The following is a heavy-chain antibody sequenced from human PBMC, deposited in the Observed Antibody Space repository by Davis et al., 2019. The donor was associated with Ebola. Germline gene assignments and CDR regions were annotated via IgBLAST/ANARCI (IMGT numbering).Heavy chain of an antibody. CDR2: SYSNGAT. V-gene: IGHV4-59*08. D-gene: IGHD2-15*01. CDR3: AIGGEEDWFDP. Sequence: PSETLSLTCTVSGVPMEGYYWNWIRQTPEKGLEWIGYSYSNGATNYNPSVKSRVTISVDRSKRQISLELRSLTVADTAVYYCAIGGEEDWFDPWGQGTLVSVSS. J-gene: IGHJ5*02. CDR1: GVPMEGYY.